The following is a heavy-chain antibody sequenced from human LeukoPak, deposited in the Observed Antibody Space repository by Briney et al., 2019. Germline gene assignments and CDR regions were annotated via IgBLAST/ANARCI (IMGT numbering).Heavy chain of an antibody. D-gene: IGHD2-2*03. CDR3: ARHGYCSSTSCYGLAGWFDP. CDR2: IYYSGST. J-gene: IGHJ5*02. V-gene: IGHV4-59*05. CDR1: GGSISTYY. Sequence: SETLSLTCAVSGGSISTYYWSWIRQPPGKGLEWIGSIYYSGSTYYNPSLKSRVTISVDTSKNQFSLKLSSVTAADTAVYYCARHGYCSSTSCYGLAGWFDPWGQGTLVTVSS.